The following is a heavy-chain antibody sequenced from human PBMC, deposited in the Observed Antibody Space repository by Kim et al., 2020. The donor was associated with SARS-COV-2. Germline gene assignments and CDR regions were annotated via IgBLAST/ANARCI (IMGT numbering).Heavy chain of an antibody. CDR2: LHSNGAMT. CDR1: GFTASDYW. J-gene: IGHJ3*02. Sequence: GGSLRLSCVAPGFTASDYWMHWLRLAPGKGPVWVALLHSNGAMTTYADPVKGRFGISRDSAKNTLYLQMNSLRVDDTAMYYCARGALNAFETWGQGTLVSVS. CDR3: ARGALNAFET. V-gene: IGHV3-74*01.